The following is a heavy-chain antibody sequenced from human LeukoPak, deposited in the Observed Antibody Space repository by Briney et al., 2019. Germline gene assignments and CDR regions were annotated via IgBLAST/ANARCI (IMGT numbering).Heavy chain of an antibody. V-gene: IGHV1-46*01. CDR2: INPGGGST. CDR3: ARAYYYGSGSGSRGYYYYGMDV. J-gene: IGHJ6*02. D-gene: IGHD3-10*01. Sequence: ASVKVSCKASGYTFTSYYMHWVRQAPGQGLEWMGIINPGGGSTSYAQKFQGRVTMTRDTSTSTVYMELSSLRSEDTAVYYCARAYYYGSGSGSRGYYYYGMDVWGQGTTVTVSS. CDR1: GYTFTSYY.